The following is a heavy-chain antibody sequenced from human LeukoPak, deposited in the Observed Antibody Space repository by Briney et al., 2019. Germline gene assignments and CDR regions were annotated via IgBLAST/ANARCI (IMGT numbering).Heavy chain of an antibody. CDR2: IYYSGST. D-gene: IGHD1-14*01. J-gene: IGHJ4*02. Sequence: SETLSLTCTVSGGSISSYYWSWIRQPPGKGLEWIGYIYYSGSTNYNPSLKSRVTISVDTSKNQFSLKLSSVTAADTAVYYCARGQDGSIDYWGQGTLVTVSS. CDR1: GGSISSYY. CDR3: ARGQDGSIDY. V-gene: IGHV4-59*01.